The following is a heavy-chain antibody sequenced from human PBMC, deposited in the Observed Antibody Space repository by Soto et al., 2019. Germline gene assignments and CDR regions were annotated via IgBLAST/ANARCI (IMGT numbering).Heavy chain of an antibody. D-gene: IGHD6-13*01. CDR3: ARDLGWDSSRRGLPDP. J-gene: IGHJ5*02. CDR2: ISAYNGNT. CDR1: GYTFTSYG. V-gene: IGHV1-18*01. Sequence: QVQLVQSGAEVKKPGASVKVSCKASGYTFTSYGINWVRQAPGQGLEWMGWISAYNGNTNYAQKLQGRVTMTTDTATSTAYMELRSLRSGGTAVYYCARDLGWDSSRRGLPDPWGQGTLVTVSS.